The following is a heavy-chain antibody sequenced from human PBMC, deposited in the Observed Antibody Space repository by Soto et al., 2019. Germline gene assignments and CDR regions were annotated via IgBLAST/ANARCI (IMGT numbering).Heavy chain of an antibody. D-gene: IGHD6-6*01. J-gene: IGHJ4*02. V-gene: IGHV3-66*01. Sequence: GGSLRLSCAASEFTVSSNYMTWVRQAPGKGLEWVSLIYSGGSTYYADSVKGRFIISRDNSKNTLYLQMNSLRAEDTAVYYCAAPRSRKYYFDYWGQGTLVTVSS. CDR2: IYSGGST. CDR1: EFTVSSNY. CDR3: AAPRSRKYYFDY.